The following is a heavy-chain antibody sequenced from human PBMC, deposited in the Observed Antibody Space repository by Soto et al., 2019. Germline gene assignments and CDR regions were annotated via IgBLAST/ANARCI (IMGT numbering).Heavy chain of an antibody. Sequence: PSGTLSLTLAVYGGAFSGYYWSGIRQPPGKGREWIGEVNHSGSTNYNPSLKSRVTISVDTSKNQFSLKLSSVTAADTAVYYCARLVRGVIAYYYYGMDVWGQGTTVTVSS. J-gene: IGHJ6*02. CDR1: GGAFSGYY. CDR3: ARLVRGVIAYYYYGMDV. D-gene: IGHD3-10*01. CDR2: VNHSGST. V-gene: IGHV4-34*01.